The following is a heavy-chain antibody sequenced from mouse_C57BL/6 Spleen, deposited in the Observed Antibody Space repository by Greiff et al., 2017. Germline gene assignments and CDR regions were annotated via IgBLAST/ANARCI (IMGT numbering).Heavy chain of an antibody. Sequence: QVQLQQPGAELVMPGASVKLSCKASGYTFTSYWMHWVKQRPGQGLEWIGEIDPSDSYTNYNQKFKGKSTLTVDKSSNTAYMQLSSLTSEDSAVYYCARCSNSFAMGYWGQGTSVTVSS. D-gene: IGHD2-5*01. CDR3: ARCSNSFAMGY. CDR2: IDPSDSYT. CDR1: GYTFTSYW. V-gene: IGHV1-69*01. J-gene: IGHJ4*01.